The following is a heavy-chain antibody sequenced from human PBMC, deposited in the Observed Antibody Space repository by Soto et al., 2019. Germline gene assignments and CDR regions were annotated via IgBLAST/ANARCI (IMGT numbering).Heavy chain of an antibody. D-gene: IGHD6-6*01. Sequence: SETLSLTCNASGGSISSSPYAWGWIRQSPGKGLEWIGTIDYSGTIYYNPSLKSRITISVDTSKNQISLRLSSVTAADTAVYYCARHVHNRGHEYYFDSWGQGTLVTVSS. CDR1: GGSISSSPYA. V-gene: IGHV4-39*01. CDR2: IDYSGTI. CDR3: ARHVHNRGHEYYFDS. J-gene: IGHJ4*02.